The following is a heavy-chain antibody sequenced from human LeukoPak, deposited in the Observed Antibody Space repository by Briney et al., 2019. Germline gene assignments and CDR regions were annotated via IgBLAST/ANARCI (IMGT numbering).Heavy chain of an antibody. J-gene: IGHJ4*02. Sequence: PGGSLRLSCAASGFSFSTSGMSWVRQAPGKGLEWVSGIIGGAGSTYYADSVKGRFTISGDNSKNTLFLQMNSLRAEDTAVYYCAHGAMYQLDYWGQGTLVTVSS. CDR2: IIGGAGST. D-gene: IGHD2-2*01. V-gene: IGHV3-23*01. CDR1: GFSFSTSG. CDR3: AHGAMYQLDY.